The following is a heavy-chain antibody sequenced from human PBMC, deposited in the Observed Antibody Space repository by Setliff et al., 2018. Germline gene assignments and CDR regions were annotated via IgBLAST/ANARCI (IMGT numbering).Heavy chain of an antibody. CDR3: ARGPLAPFEH. Sequence: PGGSLRLSCATSGFTFKSYAMIWVRQAPGRGLEWVAFISYGSTTFYADSVKGRFTSSRDDARNSVFLHMNSLTVEDTGVYYCARGPLAPFEHWGQGSLVTVSS. D-gene: IGHD6-13*01. CDR1: GFTFKSYA. CDR2: ISYGSTT. V-gene: IGHV3-48*03. J-gene: IGHJ4*02.